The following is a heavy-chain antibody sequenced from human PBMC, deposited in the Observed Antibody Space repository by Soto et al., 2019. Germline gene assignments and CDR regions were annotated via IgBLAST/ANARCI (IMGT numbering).Heavy chain of an antibody. CDR3: ARDYYGSGSYYHGMDV. CDR1: GGSISSGDYY. J-gene: IGHJ6*02. D-gene: IGHD3-10*01. CDR2: IYYSGST. Sequence: QVQLQESGPGLVKPSQTLSLTCTVSGGSISSGDYYWSWIRQPPGKGLEWIGYIYYSGSTYYNPSLKSRVTISVDTSKNQFSLKLSSVTAADTAVYYCARDYYGSGSYYHGMDVWGQGTTVTVSS. V-gene: IGHV4-30-4*01.